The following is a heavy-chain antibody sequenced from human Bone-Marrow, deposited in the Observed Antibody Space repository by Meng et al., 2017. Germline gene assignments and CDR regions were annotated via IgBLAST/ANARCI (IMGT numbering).Heavy chain of an antibody. CDR2: IFYSGST. V-gene: IGHV4-30-4*01. J-gene: IGHJ4*02. D-gene: IGHD3-3*01. CDR3: ARTGRFLEPDY. CDR1: GGSISSSSYY. Sequence: QLQLQESGPGLVKPSETLSLTCTVSGGSISSSSYYWSWIRQPPGKGLEWIGYIFYSGSTYYNPSLKSRVTISVDTSKNQFSLKLSSVTAADTAVYYCARTGRFLEPDYWGQGTLVTVSS.